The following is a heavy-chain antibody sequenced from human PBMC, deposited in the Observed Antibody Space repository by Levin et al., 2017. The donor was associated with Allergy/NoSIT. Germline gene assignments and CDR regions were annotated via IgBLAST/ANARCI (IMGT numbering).Heavy chain of an antibody. J-gene: IGHJ6*02. Sequence: SQTLSLTCSVSGGSISDSRYYWAWIRQPPGKGLEWIGSVYYSGTTYYKSSLQSRATISVDTSKKHFSLKLTSVTAAHSAVYFCARHYIPGASDYGMDVWGQGTTVTVSS. V-gene: IGHV4-39*01. CDR2: VYYSGTT. CDR3: ARHYIPGASDYGMDV. CDR1: GGSISDSRYY. D-gene: IGHD2-2*02.